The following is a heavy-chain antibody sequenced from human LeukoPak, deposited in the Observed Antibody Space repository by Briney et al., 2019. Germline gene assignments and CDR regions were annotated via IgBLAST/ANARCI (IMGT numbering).Heavy chain of an antibody. CDR1: GGSISSSSYY. J-gene: IGHJ4*02. Sequence: SETLSLTCTVSGGSISSSSYYWGWIRQPPGKGLEWIGSIYYSGSTNYNPSLKSRVTISVDTSKNQFSLKLSSVTAADTAVYYCARGLGDLIFGVVIQYYFDYWGQGTLVTVSS. V-gene: IGHV4-39*07. CDR3: ARGLGDLIFGVVIQYYFDY. CDR2: IYYSGST. D-gene: IGHD3-3*01.